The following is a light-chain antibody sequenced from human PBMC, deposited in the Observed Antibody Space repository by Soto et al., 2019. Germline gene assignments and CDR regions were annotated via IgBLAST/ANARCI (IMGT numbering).Light chain of an antibody. CDR2: KAS. V-gene: IGKV1-5*03. J-gene: IGKJ1*01. CDR1: QIIRSW. CDR3: PQYNSYTWT. Sequence: DIQMTQSPSTLSASVGDRVTITCRASQIIRSWLAWYQQKPGKATTLLIYKASSLESGVPSRFSGSGSGTEFTLNISSLQPDDFASYYCPQYNSYTWTFGQGTKVEIK.